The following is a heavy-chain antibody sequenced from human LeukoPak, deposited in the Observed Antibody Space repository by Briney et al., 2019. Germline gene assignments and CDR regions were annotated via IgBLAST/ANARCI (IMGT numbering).Heavy chain of an antibody. Sequence: SETLSLTCIVSGGSISGHYWSWIRQPPGKGLEWIGCMYYSGSTDYNPSLKSRVTMSVNTSKNQFSLKLSSMTAADTAVYYCANGGYSYGTGFDYWGQGTLVTVSS. D-gene: IGHD5-18*01. V-gene: IGHV4-59*11. CDR2: MYYSGST. J-gene: IGHJ4*02. CDR3: ANGGYSYGTGFDY. CDR1: GGSISGHY.